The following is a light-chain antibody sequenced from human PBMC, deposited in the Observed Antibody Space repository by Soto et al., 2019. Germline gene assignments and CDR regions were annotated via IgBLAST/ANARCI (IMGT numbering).Light chain of an antibody. V-gene: IGLV1-44*01. CDR2: RNS. CDR3: ASWDDSLTGVV. Sequence: QSVLTQPPSASGTPGQRVTISCSGSSSNIGSNAVNWYQNLPGTAPKLLIYRNSQRPSGVPDRFSASKSGTSASLAISGLQSEDEADYYCASWDDSLTGVVFGGGTKLAVL. J-gene: IGLJ2*01. CDR1: SSNIGSNA.